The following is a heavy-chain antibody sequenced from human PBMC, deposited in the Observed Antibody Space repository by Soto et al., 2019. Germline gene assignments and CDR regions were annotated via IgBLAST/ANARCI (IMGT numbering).Heavy chain of an antibody. D-gene: IGHD2-2*01. Sequence: LETLSLTCTVSGGSISSRSYYWGWIRQPPGKGLEWIGSIYYSGSTYYNPSLKSRVTMFVDTSKNQFSLKLSSVTDADTAVYYCARSARSCTSTTCYPLYYGLDVWGQGTTVTVSS. CDR3: ARSARSCTSTTCYPLYYGLDV. V-gene: IGHV4-39*01. CDR2: IYYSGST. CDR1: GGSISSRSYY. J-gene: IGHJ6*02.